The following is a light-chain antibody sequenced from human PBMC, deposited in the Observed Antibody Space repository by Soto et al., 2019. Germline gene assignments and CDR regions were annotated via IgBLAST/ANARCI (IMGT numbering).Light chain of an antibody. Sequence: QSVLTQPPSVSGAPGQRVTISCTGSISNIGAGYDVHWYQQFPGKVPKLLIHGNNNRPSGVPDRFSGSTSGTSASLAITGLQAEDEADYYCSSYTSSSPYVFGTGTKLTVL. J-gene: IGLJ1*01. CDR1: ISNIGAGYD. V-gene: IGLV1-40*01. CDR3: SSYTSSSPYV. CDR2: GNN.